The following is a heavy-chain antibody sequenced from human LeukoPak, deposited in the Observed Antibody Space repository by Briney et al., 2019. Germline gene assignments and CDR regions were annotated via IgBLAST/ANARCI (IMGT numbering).Heavy chain of an antibody. Sequence: GGSLRLSCAASRFTFSSHNMHWVRQAPGKGLEWVSYISDSSTTIYYADSVKGRFTISRDNARNSLYLQMNSLRAEDTAVYYCARDRGDFWTGYYTNYFDYWGQGTLVTVSS. CDR1: RFTFSSHN. V-gene: IGHV3-48*01. CDR3: ARDRGDFWTGYYTNYFDY. D-gene: IGHD3/OR15-3a*01. J-gene: IGHJ4*02. CDR2: ISDSSTTI.